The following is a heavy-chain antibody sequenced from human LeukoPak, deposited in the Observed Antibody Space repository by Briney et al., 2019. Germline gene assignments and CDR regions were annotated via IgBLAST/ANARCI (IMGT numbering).Heavy chain of an antibody. CDR1: GFTFSSCE. V-gene: IGHV3-48*03. CDR3: ARDPDDYYYGSGSYLNYYYYYYMDV. Sequence: GGSLRLSCAASGFTFSSCEMNWVRQAPGRGLEWLSYISSGGSTIYYADSVKGRFTISRDNAKNSLYLQMNSLRAEDTAVYYCARDPDDYYYGSGSYLNYYYYYYMDVWGKGTTVTVSS. CDR2: ISSGGSTI. D-gene: IGHD3-10*01. J-gene: IGHJ6*03.